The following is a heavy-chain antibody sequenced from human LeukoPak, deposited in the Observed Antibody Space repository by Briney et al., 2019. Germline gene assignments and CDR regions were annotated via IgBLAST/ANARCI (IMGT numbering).Heavy chain of an antibody. D-gene: IGHD1-26*01. CDR2: INWNGGST. Sequence: GGSLRLSCAASGFTFDDYAMTWVRQAPGKGLEWVSGINWNGGSTGYADSVKGRFTISRDNAKNSLYLQMNSLRAEDTAFYYFARDRIVGATSPGGYWGQGTLVTVSS. CDR3: ARDRIVGATSPGGY. J-gene: IGHJ4*02. CDR1: GFTFDDYA. V-gene: IGHV3-20*04.